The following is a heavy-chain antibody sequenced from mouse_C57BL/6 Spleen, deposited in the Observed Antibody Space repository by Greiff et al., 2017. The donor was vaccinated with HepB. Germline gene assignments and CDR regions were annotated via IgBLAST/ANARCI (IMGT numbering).Heavy chain of an antibody. CDR2: IYPSDSET. J-gene: IGHJ2*01. V-gene: IGHV1-61*01. CDR1: GYTFTSYW. CDR3: AREGNYGNPDY. Sequence: QVQLQQSGAELVRPGSSVKLSCKASGYTFTSYWMDWVKQRPGQGLEWIGNIYPSDSETHYNQKFKDKATLTVDKSSSTAYMQLSSLTSEDSAVYYCAREGNYGNPDYWGQGTTLTVSS. D-gene: IGHD2-1*01.